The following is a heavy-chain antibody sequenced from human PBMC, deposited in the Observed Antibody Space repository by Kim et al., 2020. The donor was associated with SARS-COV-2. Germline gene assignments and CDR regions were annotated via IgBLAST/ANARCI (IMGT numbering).Heavy chain of an antibody. J-gene: IGHJ4*02. V-gene: IGHV3-74*01. CDR3: GRAGTLGGSWCIYYFDY. Sequence: GGSLRLSCAASGFTFSSYWMHWVRQAPGKGLVWVSRINSDGSSTSYADSVKGRFTISRDNAKNTLYLQMNSLRAEDTAVYYCGRAGTLGGSWCIYYFDYWGQGTLVTVSS. CDR1: GFTFSSYW. D-gene: IGHD6-13*01. CDR2: INSDGSST.